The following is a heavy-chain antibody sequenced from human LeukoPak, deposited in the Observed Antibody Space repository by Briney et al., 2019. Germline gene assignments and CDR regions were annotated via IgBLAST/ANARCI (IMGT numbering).Heavy chain of an antibody. CDR3: ARSLYYYDTSAPRAFDI. CDR2: AYYRSTWYN. D-gene: IGHD3-22*01. J-gene: IGHJ3*02. V-gene: IGHV6-1*01. Sequence: SQTLSLTCAISGDSVSSNSVTWNWIRQSPSRGLEWLGRAYYRSTWYNDYAVSVRGRITVNPDTSKNQFSLKLSSVTAADTAVYYCARSLYYYDTSAPRAFDIWGQGTMVTVSS. CDR1: GDSVSSNSVT.